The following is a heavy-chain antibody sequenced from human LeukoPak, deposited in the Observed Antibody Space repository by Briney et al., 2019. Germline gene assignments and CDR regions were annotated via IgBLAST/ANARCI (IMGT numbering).Heavy chain of an antibody. CDR3: ARDLPFIAVAGDFDY. D-gene: IGHD6-19*01. CDR1: GGTFSSDA. V-gene: IGHV1-69*04. CDR2: IIPILGIA. Sequence: ASVKVSCKASGGTFSSDAISWVRQAPGQGLEWMGRIIPILGIANYAQKFQGRVTITADKSTSPAYMELSSLRSEDTAVYYCARDLPFIAVAGDFDYWGQGTLVTVSS. J-gene: IGHJ4*02.